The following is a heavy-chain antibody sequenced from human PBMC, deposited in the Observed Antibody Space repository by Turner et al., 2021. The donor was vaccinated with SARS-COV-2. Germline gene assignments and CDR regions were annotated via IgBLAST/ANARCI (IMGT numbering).Heavy chain of an antibody. V-gene: IGHV4-39*01. CDR1: GGSISSSNYY. CDR3: ARLLNPGSYYYYYYGMDV. Sequence: QLQLQESGPGLVKPSETLSLTCTVSGGSISSSNYYWGWLRQPPGKGLEWIGSIYYSGSNYYNPSLKSRVTISVDTSKNQFSLKLSSVTAADTAVYYCARLLNPGSYYYYYYGMDVWGQGTTVTVSS. CDR2: IYYSGSN. D-gene: IGHD3-10*01. J-gene: IGHJ6*02.